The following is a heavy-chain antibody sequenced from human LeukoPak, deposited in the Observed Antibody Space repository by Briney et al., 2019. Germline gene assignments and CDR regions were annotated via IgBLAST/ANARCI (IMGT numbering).Heavy chain of an antibody. CDR1: GGSISSSSYY. J-gene: IGHJ6*03. V-gene: IGHV4-39*01. Sequence: SETLSLTCTVSGGSISSSSYYWGWIRQPPGKGLEWIGSIYYSGSTYYNPSLKGRVTISVDTSKNQFSLKLSSVTAADTAVYYCARREGGYRSYYYYMDVWGKGTTVTVSS. CDR3: ARREGGYRSYYYYMDV. CDR2: IYYSGST. D-gene: IGHD5-12*01.